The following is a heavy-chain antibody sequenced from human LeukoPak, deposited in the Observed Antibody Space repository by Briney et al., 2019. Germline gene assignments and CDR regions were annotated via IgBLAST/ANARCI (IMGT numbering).Heavy chain of an antibody. Sequence: GGSLRLSCAASGFTFSNYNMNWVRQAPGKGLEWVSYITLSSTTTYYSDSVKGRFTISRDNAKNSLYLQMNSLRAEDTAVYYCARDLNWETYWGQGTLVSVSS. V-gene: IGHV3-48*04. CDR3: ARDLNWETY. D-gene: IGHD7-27*01. CDR2: ITLSSTTT. CDR1: GFTFSNYN. J-gene: IGHJ4*02.